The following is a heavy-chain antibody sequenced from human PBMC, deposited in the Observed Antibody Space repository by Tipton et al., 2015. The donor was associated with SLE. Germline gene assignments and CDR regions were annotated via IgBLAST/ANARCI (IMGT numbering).Heavy chain of an antibody. J-gene: IGHJ4*01. CDR1: GFTFDDHG. V-gene: IGHV3-33*08. Sequence: SLRLSCEASGFTFDDHGMSWVRQAPGKGLEWVAVIWYDGSTQYYADSVKGRFTVSRDNSKNTLFLQMNSLRPEDTAVYYCARVNNFYGSGSYGGYGGFDYWGHGTLVTVSS. CDR2: IWYDGSTQ. D-gene: IGHD3-10*01. CDR3: ARVNNFYGSGSYGGYGGFDY.